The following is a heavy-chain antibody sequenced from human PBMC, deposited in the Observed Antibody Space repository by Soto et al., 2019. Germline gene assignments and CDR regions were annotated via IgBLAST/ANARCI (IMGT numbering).Heavy chain of an antibody. CDR1: GGSISNGGYY. D-gene: IGHD2-2*01. J-gene: IGHJ5*02. V-gene: IGHV4-31*03. CDR3: ARESEGIVVVPATRWFDP. Sequence: SLTLSLTCTVSGGSISNGGYYRSWIRKHPGKGLEWIGYIYYSGSTYYNPSLKSRVTISVDTSKNQFSLKLSSVTAADTAVYYCARESEGIVVVPATRWFDPWGQGTLVTVSS. CDR2: IYYSGST.